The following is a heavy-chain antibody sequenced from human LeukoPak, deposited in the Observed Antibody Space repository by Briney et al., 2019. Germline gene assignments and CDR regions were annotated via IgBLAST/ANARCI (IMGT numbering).Heavy chain of an antibody. CDR3: ARVGLGDCSSTSCYTYYFDY. V-gene: IGHV1-2*02. D-gene: IGHD2-2*02. CDR2: INPNSGGT. CDR1: GYTFTGYY. J-gene: IGHJ4*02. Sequence: GASVTVSFKASGYTFTGYYMHWVRQAPGQGVEWMGWINPNSGGTNYAQKFQGRVTMTRDTSISTAYMELSRLRSDDTAVYYCARVGLGDCSSTSCYTYYFDYWGQGTLVTVSS.